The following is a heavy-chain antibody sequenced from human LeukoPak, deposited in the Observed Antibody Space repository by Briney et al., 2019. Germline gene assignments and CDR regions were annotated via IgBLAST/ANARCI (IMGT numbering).Heavy chain of an antibody. CDR3: ARIGFGGYCSSTSCYWI. CDR2: IYPGNSDT. D-gene: IGHD2-2*01. J-gene: IGHJ4*02. Sequence: GESLKISCQGSGYRFTSSWIGWVRQMPGKGLEWMGIIYPGNSDTRYSPSFQGQVTISADKSISTAYLQWSSLKASDTAMYYCARIGFGGYCSSTSCYWIWGQGTLVTVSS. V-gene: IGHV5-51*01. CDR1: GYRFTSSW.